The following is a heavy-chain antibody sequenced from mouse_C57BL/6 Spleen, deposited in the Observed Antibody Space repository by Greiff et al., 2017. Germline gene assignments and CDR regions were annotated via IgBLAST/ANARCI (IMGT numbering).Heavy chain of an antibody. J-gene: IGHJ4*01. CDR3: ARWDCGSGYHYAMDY. Sequence: VQLQQPGAELVRPGSSVKLSCKASGYTFTSYWMHWVKQRPIQGLEWIGNIDPSDSETHYNQKFKDKATLTVDKSSSTAYMQLSSLTSEDSAVYYCARWDCGSGYHYAMDYWGQGTSVTVSS. CDR1: GYTFTSYW. CDR2: IDPSDSET. V-gene: IGHV1-52*01. D-gene: IGHD1-1*01.